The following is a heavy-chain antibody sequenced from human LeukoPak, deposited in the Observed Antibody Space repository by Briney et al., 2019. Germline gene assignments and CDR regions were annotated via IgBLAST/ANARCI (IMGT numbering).Heavy chain of an antibody. Sequence: SETLSLTCTVSGASISSYYWSWIRQPPGKGLEWIGNIYYSGSTNYNPSLKSRVTISVDTSKSQFSLKLTSVTAADTAVYYCARRVADAQWWFDPLGQGTLVTVSS. V-gene: IGHV4-59*08. CDR2: IYYSGST. D-gene: IGHD2-8*01. CDR1: GASISSYY. CDR3: ARRVADAQWWFDP. J-gene: IGHJ5*02.